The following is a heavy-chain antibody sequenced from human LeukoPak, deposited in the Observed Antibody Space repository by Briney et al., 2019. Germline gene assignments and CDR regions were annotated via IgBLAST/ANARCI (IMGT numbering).Heavy chain of an antibody. D-gene: IGHD3-22*01. V-gene: IGHV4-59*01. CDR2: IYYSGST. J-gene: IGHJ3*02. Sequence: SETLSLTCTVSGGSISSYYWSWIRQPPGKGLEWIGFIYYSGSTNYTPSLKGRVTISVDTSKNQFSLKLSSVTAADTAVYYCARNLIVVFNDAFDIWGQGTMVTVSS. CDR1: GGSISSYY. CDR3: ARNLIVVFNDAFDI.